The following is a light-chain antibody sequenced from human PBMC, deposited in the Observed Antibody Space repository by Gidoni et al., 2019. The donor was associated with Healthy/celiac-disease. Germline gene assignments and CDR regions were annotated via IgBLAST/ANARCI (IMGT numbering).Light chain of an antibody. CDR3: QQSVRT. V-gene: IGKV1-39*01. Sequence: DIQMTQSPSSLSASVGDRVTITCRASQSISSYLNWYQQKPGKAPKLLIYAASSLQSGVPSRFSGSGSGTDFTLTRSSLQPEDFANYYCQQSVRTFGPGTKVDIK. CDR2: AAS. CDR1: QSISSY. J-gene: IGKJ3*01.